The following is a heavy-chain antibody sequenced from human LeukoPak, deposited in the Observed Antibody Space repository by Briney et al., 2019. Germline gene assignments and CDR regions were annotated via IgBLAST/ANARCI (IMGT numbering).Heavy chain of an antibody. Sequence: GGSLRLSCAASGFTLSRYWMSWVRQAPGEGPEWVANIKQDESEKDYADSVRGRFTISRDNAKNSLFLQMNSLRAEDTALYYCATYSGVHHKTFDDWGQGTLVTVSS. D-gene: IGHD1-26*01. J-gene: IGHJ4*02. CDR3: ATYSGVHHKTFDD. V-gene: IGHV3-7*03. CDR1: GFTLSRYW. CDR2: IKQDESEK.